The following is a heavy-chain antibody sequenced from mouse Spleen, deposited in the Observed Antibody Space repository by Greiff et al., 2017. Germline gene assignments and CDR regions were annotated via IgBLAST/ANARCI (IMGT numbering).Heavy chain of an antibody. J-gene: IGHJ3*01. D-gene: IGHD2-3*01. CDR1: GFSFNTYA. Sequence: DVQLVESGGGLVQPKGSLKLSCAASGFSFNTYAMNWVRQAPGKGLEWVARIRSKSNNYATYYADSVKDRFTISRDDSESMLYLQMNNLKTEDTAMYYCVRPLYDGYPAWFAYWGQGTLVTVSA. CDR3: VRPLYDGYPAWFAY. V-gene: IGHV10-1*01. CDR2: IRSKSNNYAT.